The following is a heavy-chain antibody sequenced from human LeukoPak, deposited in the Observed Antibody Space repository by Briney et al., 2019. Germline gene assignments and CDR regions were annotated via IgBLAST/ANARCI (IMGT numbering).Heavy chain of an antibody. J-gene: IGHJ6*01. V-gene: IGHV3-30-3*01. CDR2: ISYDGSNK. CDR3: ARGRGGDYGDYDYYYYYYGMDV. D-gene: IGHD4-17*01. CDR1: GFTFSSYA. Sequence: PGRSLRLSCAASGFTFSSYAMHWVRQAPGKGLEWVAVISYDGSNKYYADSVKGRFTISRDNSKNTLYLQMNSLRAEDTAVYYCARGRGGDYGDYDYYYYYYGMDVWGQGTTVTVSS.